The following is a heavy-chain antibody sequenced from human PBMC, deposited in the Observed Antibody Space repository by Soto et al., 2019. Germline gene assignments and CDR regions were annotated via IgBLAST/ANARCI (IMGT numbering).Heavy chain of an antibody. Sequence: QVQLQQWGAGLLKPSETLSLTCAVYGGSFSGYYWSWIRQPPGKGLEWIGEINHSGSTNYNPSLKSRVTISVDTSKNQFSLKLSSVTAADTAVYYCARTSTSCYEGGGGSCYSSGKPYYYYYYMDVWGKGTTVTVSS. D-gene: IGHD2-15*01. J-gene: IGHJ6*03. CDR3: ARTSTSCYEGGGGSCYSSGKPYYYYYYMDV. CDR2: INHSGST. V-gene: IGHV4-34*01. CDR1: GGSFSGYY.